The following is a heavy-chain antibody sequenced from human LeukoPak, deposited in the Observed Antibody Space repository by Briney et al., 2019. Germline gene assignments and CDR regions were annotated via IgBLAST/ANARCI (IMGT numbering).Heavy chain of an antibody. V-gene: IGHV1-8*01. D-gene: IGHD3-10*01. CDR2: MNPNNGNT. J-gene: IGHJ5*02. CDR1: GFTFTSYD. Sequence: ASVKVSCKASGFTFTSYDINWVRQASGQRLEWMGWMNPNNGNTGYAQKFQGRVIMARDTSISTAYMELRDLRSEDTAVYYCVRDGEGVAISVNYWFDPWGQGTLVTVSS. CDR3: VRDGEGVAISVNYWFDP.